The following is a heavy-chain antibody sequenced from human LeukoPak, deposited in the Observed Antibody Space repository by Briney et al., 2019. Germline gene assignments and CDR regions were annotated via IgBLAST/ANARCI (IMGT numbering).Heavy chain of an antibody. V-gene: IGHV3-33*01. J-gene: IGHJ4*02. CDR1: GFTPTSYG. D-gene: IGHD2-8*01. Sequence: GGSLRLSCAAFGFTPTSYGMHWVRQAPGKGLEWVAVLKYDGRNDFYADSVRGRFTISRDNGQNTLYLQMNSLRAEDTAVYYCARGVYGPHDYWGQGTLVTVSS. CDR2: LKYDGRND. CDR3: ARGVYGPHDY.